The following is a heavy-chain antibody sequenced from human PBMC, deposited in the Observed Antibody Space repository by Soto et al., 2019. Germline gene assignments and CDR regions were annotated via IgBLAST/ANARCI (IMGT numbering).Heavy chain of an antibody. J-gene: IGHJ5*02. V-gene: IGHV3-23*01. CDR2: ISGSGGST. D-gene: IGHD3-9*01. Sequence: LRLSCAASGFTFSSYAMSWVRQAPGKGLEWVSAISGSGGSTYYADSVKGRFTISRDNSKNTLYLQMNSLRAEDTAVYYCAKFDYDILTGYPGWFDPWGQGTLVTVSS. CDR3: AKFDYDILTGYPGWFDP. CDR1: GFTFSSYA.